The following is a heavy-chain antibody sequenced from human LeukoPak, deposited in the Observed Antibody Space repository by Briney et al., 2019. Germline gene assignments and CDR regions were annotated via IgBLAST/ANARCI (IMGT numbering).Heavy chain of an antibody. J-gene: IGHJ5*02. CDR1: GGTFSSYA. Sequence: ASVKVSCKASGGTFSSYAISWVRQAPGQGLERMGGIIPIFGTANYAQKFQGRVTITPDKSTSTAYMELSSLRSEDTAVYYCARDPTTLLWFGELTQGWFDPWGQGTLVTVSS. CDR3: ARDPTTLLWFGELTQGWFDP. D-gene: IGHD3-10*01. CDR2: IIPIFGTA. V-gene: IGHV1-69*06.